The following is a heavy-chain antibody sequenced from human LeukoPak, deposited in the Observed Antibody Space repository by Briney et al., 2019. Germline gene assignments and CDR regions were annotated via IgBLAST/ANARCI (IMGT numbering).Heavy chain of an antibody. Sequence: GGSLRLSCAASGFRFSDYSMNWVLQAPGKGLEWISYIGISSGNTNYADSVKGRFTISGDKAKNSLYLQMNSLRVEDTAVYYCARDYKYAFDNWGQGTLVTVSS. J-gene: IGHJ4*02. D-gene: IGHD5-24*01. CDR3: ARDYKYAFDN. CDR1: GFRFSDYS. V-gene: IGHV3-48*01. CDR2: IGISSGNT.